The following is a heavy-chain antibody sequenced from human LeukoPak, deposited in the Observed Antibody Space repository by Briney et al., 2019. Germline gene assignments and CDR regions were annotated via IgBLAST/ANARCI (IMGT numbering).Heavy chain of an antibody. CDR2: INPNSGGT. CDR3: ASTIAVADPFDY. CDR1: GYTFTSYD. D-gene: IGHD6-19*01. Sequence: ASVKVSCKASGYTFTSYDINWVRQAPGQGLEWMGWINPNSGGTNYAQKFQGRVTMTRDTSISTAYMELSRLRSDDTAVYYCASTIAVADPFDYWGQGTLVTVSS. J-gene: IGHJ4*02. V-gene: IGHV1-2*02.